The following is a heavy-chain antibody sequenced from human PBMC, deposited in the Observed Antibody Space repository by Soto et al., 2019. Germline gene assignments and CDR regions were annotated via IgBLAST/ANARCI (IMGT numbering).Heavy chain of an antibody. Sequence: EVQLVESGGGLVQPGGSLRLSCAASGFTFSSYSMNWVRQAPGKGLEWVSYISSSSSTIYYADSVKGRFTISRDNAKNSLYLQVNSLRDEDTAVYYCARMEQQLFDYWGQGTLVTVSS. CDR2: ISSSSSTI. J-gene: IGHJ4*02. CDR1: GFTFSSYS. V-gene: IGHV3-48*02. CDR3: ARMEQQLFDY. D-gene: IGHD6-13*01.